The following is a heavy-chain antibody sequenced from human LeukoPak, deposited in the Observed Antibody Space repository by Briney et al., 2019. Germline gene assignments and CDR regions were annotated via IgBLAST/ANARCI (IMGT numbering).Heavy chain of an antibody. V-gene: IGHV1-2*02. D-gene: IGHD1-1*01. CDR1: GYTLTGYY. CDR3: AREGAGRNDY. CDR2: INPNSCGT. Sequence: ASVKVSCKASGYTLTGYYMHWVRQAPGQGLEWMGWINPNSCGTNYAQKFQGRVTMTRDTSINTAYMELSRLESDDSAVYYCAREGAGRNDYWGQGTLVTVSS. J-gene: IGHJ4*02.